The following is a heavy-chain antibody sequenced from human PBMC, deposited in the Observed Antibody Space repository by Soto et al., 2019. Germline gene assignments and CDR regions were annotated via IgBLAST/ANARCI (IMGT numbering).Heavy chain of an antibody. CDR3: AHFDWFIDY. V-gene: IGHV3-23*01. J-gene: IGHJ4*02. Sequence: GGSLRLSCAASGFTFSSYAMRWVRQAPGKGLEWVSAISGSGASTYYADSVKGRFTISRDNSKNTLYLQMNSLRAEDTAVYYCAHFDWFIDYWGQGTLVTVSS. CDR2: ISGSGAST. D-gene: IGHD3-9*01. CDR1: GFTFSSYA.